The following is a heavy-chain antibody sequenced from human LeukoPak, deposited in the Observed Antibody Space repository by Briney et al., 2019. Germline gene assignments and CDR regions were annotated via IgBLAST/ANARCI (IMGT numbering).Heavy chain of an antibody. D-gene: IGHD3-22*01. V-gene: IGHV4-34*01. J-gene: IGHJ4*02. CDR3: ARTSSYYDSSGYPGH. Sequence: SETLSLTCTVSGGSISSYYWSWIRQPPGKGLEWIGEINHSGSTNYNPSLKSRVTTSVDTSKNQFSLKLSSVTAADTAVYYCARTSSYYDSSGYPGHWGQGTLVTVSS. CDR2: INHSGST. CDR1: GGSISSYY.